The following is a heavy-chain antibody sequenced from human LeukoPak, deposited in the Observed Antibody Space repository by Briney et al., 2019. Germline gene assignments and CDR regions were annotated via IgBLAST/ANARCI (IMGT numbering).Heavy chain of an antibody. V-gene: IGHV3-30*18. J-gene: IGHJ4*02. CDR1: GFTFSSYG. CDR2: ISYDGSNK. Sequence: GGSLRLSCAASGFTFSSYGMHWVRQAPGKGLEWVAVISYDGSNKYYADSVKGRFTISRDNSKNTLYLQMNSLRAEDTAVYYCAKTSLAYCGGDCSGYFDYWGQGTLVTVSS. D-gene: IGHD2-21*02. CDR3: AKTSLAYCGGDCSGYFDY.